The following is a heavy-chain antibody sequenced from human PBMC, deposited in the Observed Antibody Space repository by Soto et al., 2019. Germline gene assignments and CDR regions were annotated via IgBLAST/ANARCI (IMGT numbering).Heavy chain of an antibody. V-gene: IGHV4-39*01. D-gene: IGHD3-9*01. Sequence: QLQLQESGPGLVKPSETLSLTCSVSDDSINSDKNYWSWIRQPPGKGLEWIGSIYYRGNAYYNPSLQTPVTISLDKSKSQFSLKLNSVTAADSAVYFCARLEGLATISYYFDFWGPGALVTVSS. J-gene: IGHJ4*02. CDR2: IYYRGNA. CDR1: DDSINSDKNY. CDR3: ARLEGLATISYYFDF.